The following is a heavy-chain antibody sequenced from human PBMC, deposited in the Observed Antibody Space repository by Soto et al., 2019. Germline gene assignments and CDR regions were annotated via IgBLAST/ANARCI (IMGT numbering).Heavy chain of an antibody. CDR2: FDPEDGET. CDR1: GYTLTELS. D-gene: IGHD1-26*01. J-gene: IGHJ6*03. CDR3: ATVGFLRATTYYYYYTDV. V-gene: IGHV1-24*01. Sequence: GASVKVSCKVSGYTLTELSMHWVRQAPGKGLEWMGGFDPEDGETIYAQKFQGRVTMTEDTSTDTAYMELSSLRSEDTAVYYCATVGFLRATTYYYYYTDVWGKGTTVTVSS.